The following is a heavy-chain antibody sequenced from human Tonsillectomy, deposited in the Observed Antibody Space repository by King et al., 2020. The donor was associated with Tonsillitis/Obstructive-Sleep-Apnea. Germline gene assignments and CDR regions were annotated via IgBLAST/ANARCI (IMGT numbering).Heavy chain of an antibody. D-gene: IGHD5-18*01. Sequence: QLQESGPGLVKPSETLSLTCTVSGVSISTSNHYWAWLRQTPGKGLEWIGSIYYSGSTYYNPSLKSRVTISVGASKNQFSLKLTSVTAEDTAVYYCARKYSVATQCFDYWGQGTLVTVSS. CDR3: ARKYSVATQCFDY. CDR1: GVSISTSNHY. V-gene: IGHV4-39*01. J-gene: IGHJ4*02. CDR2: IYYSGST.